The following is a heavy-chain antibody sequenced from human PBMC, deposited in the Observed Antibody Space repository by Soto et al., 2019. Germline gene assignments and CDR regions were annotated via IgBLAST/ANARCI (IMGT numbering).Heavy chain of an antibody. D-gene: IGHD3-10*01. V-gene: IGHV1-69*06. CDR2: IIPLYGTV. Sequence: ASVKVSCKASGGTFNSYGISWVRQAPGQGLDWMGVIIPLYGTVNYAQKFQGRVSITADKSTSTAYMDLNSLRSDDTAVYYCARVRVILGVIPSHFGLWGQGTQVTVSS. J-gene: IGHJ4*02. CDR3: ARVRVILGVIPSHFGL. CDR1: GGTFNSYG.